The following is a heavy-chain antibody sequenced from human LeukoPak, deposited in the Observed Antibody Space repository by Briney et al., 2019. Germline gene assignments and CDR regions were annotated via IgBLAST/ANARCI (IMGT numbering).Heavy chain of an antibody. CDR2: IYYSGST. V-gene: IGHV4-59*08. CDR1: GGSISSYY. J-gene: IGHJ4*02. Sequence: SETLSLTCTVSGGSISSYYWSWIRQPPGKGLEWIGYIYYSGSTNYNPSLKSRVTISADTSKNQFSLKLSSVTAADTAVYYCASYGSGSYYKQFDYWGQGTLVTVSS. CDR3: ASYGSGSYYKQFDY. D-gene: IGHD3-10*01.